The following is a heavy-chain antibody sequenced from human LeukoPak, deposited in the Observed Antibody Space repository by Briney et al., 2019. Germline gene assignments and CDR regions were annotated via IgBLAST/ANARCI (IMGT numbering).Heavy chain of an antibody. D-gene: IGHD3-22*01. CDR2: IYSGGSR. Sequence: GRSLRLSCAASGFTVSSNYMSWVRQAPGKGLEWVSVIYSGGSRYYADSVKGRFTISRDNSKNTLYLQMNSLRAEDTAVYYCAGLPAYYYDTSGFYFDYWGQGTLVTVSS. CDR3: AGLPAYYYDTSGFYFDY. J-gene: IGHJ4*02. CDR1: GFTVSSNY. V-gene: IGHV3-66*04.